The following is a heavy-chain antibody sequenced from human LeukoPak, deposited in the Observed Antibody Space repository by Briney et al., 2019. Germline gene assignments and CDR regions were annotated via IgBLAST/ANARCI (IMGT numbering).Heavy chain of an antibody. CDR1: GGSISTYY. J-gene: IGHJ3*02. CDR3: ARSTMVRGVISAFDI. D-gene: IGHD3-10*01. V-gene: IGHV4-59*01. CDR2: VSYSGNT. Sequence: SETLSLTCTVSGGSISTYYWNWIRQPPGKGLEWIGFVSYSGNTNYNPSLKSRVTISVDTSKNQFSLKLSSVTAADTAVYYCARSTMVRGVISAFDIWGQGIMVTVSS.